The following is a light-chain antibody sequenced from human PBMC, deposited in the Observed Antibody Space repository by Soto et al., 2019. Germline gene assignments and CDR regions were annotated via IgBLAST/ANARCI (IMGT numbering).Light chain of an antibody. V-gene: IGLV2-14*03. CDR1: SSDVGGYNY. CDR3: KSYTSSSTYV. CDR2: DVS. J-gene: IGLJ1*01. Sequence: QSVLTQPASVSGSPGQSIAISCTGTSSDVGGYNYVTWYQQHPGKAPKLMIYDVSNRPSGVSDRFSGSKSGNTASLTISGLQAEDEGDYYCKSYTSSSTYVFGTGTKVTV.